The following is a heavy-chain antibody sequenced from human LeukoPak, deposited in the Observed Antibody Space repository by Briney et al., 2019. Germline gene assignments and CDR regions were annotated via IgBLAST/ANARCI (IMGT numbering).Heavy chain of an antibody. CDR3: ARAWKGYCTNGVCPAPMDV. CDR2: INPNSGGT. D-gene: IGHD2-8*01. Sequence: ASVKVSCKASGYTFTGYYMHWVRQAPGQGFEWMGWINPNSGGTNYAQKFQGRVTMTRDTSISTAYMELSRLRSDDTAVYYCARAWKGYCTNGVCPAPMDVWGKGTTVTVSS. V-gene: IGHV1-2*02. CDR1: GYTFTGYY. J-gene: IGHJ6*03.